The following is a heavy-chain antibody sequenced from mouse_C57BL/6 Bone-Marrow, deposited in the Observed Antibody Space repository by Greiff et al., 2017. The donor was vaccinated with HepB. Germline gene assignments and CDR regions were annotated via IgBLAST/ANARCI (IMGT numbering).Heavy chain of an antibody. D-gene: IGHD1-1*01. V-gene: IGHV8-8*01. J-gene: IGHJ1*03. CDR3: ARIPGYYYGSSYGRYFDV. Sequence: QPSQTLSLTCSFSGFSLSTFGMGVGWIRQPSGKGLEWLAHIWWDDDKYYNPALKSRLTISKGTSKNQVFLKIANVDTADTATYYCARIPGYYYGSSYGRYFDVWGTGTTDTDSS. CDR1: GFSLSTFGMG. CDR2: IWWDDDK.